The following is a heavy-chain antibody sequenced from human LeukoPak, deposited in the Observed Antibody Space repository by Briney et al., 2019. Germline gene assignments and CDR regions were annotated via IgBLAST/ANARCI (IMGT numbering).Heavy chain of an antibody. CDR1: GFTFSNYA. CDR3: AKGHQYGATYYFDY. D-gene: IGHD3-10*01. CDR2: ISWNSGSI. Sequence: PGGSLRLSCAASGFTFSNYAMNWVRQAPGKGLEWVSGISWNSGSIGYADSVKGRFTISRDNAKNSLYLQMNSLRAEDTALYYCAKGHQYGATYYFDYWGQGTLVTVSS. J-gene: IGHJ4*02. V-gene: IGHV3-9*01.